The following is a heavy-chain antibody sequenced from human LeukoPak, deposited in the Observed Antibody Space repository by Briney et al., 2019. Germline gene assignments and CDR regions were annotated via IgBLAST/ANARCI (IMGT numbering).Heavy chain of an antibody. J-gene: IGHJ4*02. V-gene: IGHV1-2*02. CDR1: GYTFTGYY. CDR3: ASVTLSAYDGDY. CDR2: INPKSGGT. Sequence: GGPVKVSCKASGYTFTGYYMHWVRQAPGQGLEWMGWINPKSGGTNYAQKFQGRVTMTRDTSISTAYMELSRLRSDDTAVYYCASVTLSAYDGDYRGQGNLVTVSS. D-gene: IGHD5-12*01.